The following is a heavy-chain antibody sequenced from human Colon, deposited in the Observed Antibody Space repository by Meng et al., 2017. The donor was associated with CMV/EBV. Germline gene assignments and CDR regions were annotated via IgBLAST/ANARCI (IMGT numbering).Heavy chain of an antibody. CDR1: GYPFHGYF. D-gene: IGHD3-3*01. J-gene: IGHJ4*02. V-gene: IGHV1-2*02. CDR3: ATFGGDFDY. Sequence: VQGGGEVKEPGASVNVSCKTSGYPFHGYFMHWVRQVPGPGLEWMGLINPVTGDTSYAQKFQVRVTMTRDTSISTAYMELSSLRSDDTAVYYCATFGGDFDYWGQGTLVTVSS. CDR2: INPVTGDT.